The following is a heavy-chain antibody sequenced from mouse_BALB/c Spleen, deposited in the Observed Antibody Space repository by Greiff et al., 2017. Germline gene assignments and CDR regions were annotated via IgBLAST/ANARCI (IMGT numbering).Heavy chain of an antibody. CDR2: ISTYYGDA. CDR3: ARSYYRYDEVLAY. Sequence: VQVVESGAELVRPGVSVKISCKGSGYTFTDYAMHWVKQSHAKSLEWIGVISTYYGDASYNQKFKGKATMTVDKSSSTAYMELARLTSEDSAIYYCARSYYRYDEVLAYWGQGTLVTVSA. J-gene: IGHJ3*01. V-gene: IGHV1S137*01. CDR1: GYTFTDYA. D-gene: IGHD2-14*01.